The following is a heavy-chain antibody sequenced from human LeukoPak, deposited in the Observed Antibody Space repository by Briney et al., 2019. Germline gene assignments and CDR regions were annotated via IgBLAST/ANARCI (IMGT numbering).Heavy chain of an antibody. CDR1: GGSFSVYY. CDR3: ARATLLYSGSPFDF. J-gene: IGHJ4*02. Sequence: PSETLSLTCAVYGGSFSVYYWSWIRQPPGKGLEWIGEINHSGSTNYHPSLKSRVTISVDTSKTQFSLKLSSVTAADTAVYYCARATLLYSGSPFDFWGQGTLVTVSS. D-gene: IGHD1-26*01. CDR2: INHSGST. V-gene: IGHV4-34*01.